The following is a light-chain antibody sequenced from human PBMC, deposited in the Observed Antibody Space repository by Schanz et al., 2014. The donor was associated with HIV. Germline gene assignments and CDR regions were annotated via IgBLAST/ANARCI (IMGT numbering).Light chain of an antibody. V-gene: IGKV1-5*03. CDR1: QNIGNW. CDR3: QQYNAYPLT. J-gene: IGKJ4*01. CDR2: QAS. Sequence: DIQMTQSPSTLSASVGDRVTITCRASQNIGNWLASYQQRPGEPPKLLMYQASTLQRGVPSRFSGSGSGTAFSLTISSLQPEDFATYYCQQYNAYPLTFGGGTKVEIK.